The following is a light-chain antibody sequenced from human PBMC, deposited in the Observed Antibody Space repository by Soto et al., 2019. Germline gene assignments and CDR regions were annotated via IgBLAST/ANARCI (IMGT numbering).Light chain of an antibody. V-gene: IGLV2-14*03. CDR1: SIDIGGYNY. Sequence: QSVLTQPASVSGSPGQSITISCTGTSIDIGGYNYVSWYQQLPGKVPKLIIYDVSNRPSGVSDRFSGSKSGNAASLTISGLQAEDEADYYCSSYTSTSTLYVFGTGTKVTVL. CDR2: DVS. CDR3: SSYTSTSTLYV. J-gene: IGLJ1*01.